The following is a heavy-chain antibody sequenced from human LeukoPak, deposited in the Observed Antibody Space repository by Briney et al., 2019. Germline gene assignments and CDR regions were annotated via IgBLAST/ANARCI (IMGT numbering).Heavy chain of an antibody. D-gene: IGHD3-3*01. V-gene: IGHV3-48*01. CDR2: ISSSSSTI. CDR1: GFTFSSYN. CDR3: ARGFSLGAFDY. J-gene: IGHJ4*02. Sequence: GGSLRLSCAASGFTFSSYNMNWVRQAPGKGLEWVSSISSSSSTIYYADSVKGRFTISRDNAKNSLYLQMNSLRAEDTAVYYCARGFSLGAFDYWGQGTLVTVSS.